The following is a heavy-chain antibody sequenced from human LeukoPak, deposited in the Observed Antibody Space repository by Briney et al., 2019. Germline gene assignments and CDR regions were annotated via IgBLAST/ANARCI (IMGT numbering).Heavy chain of an antibody. CDR1: GYTSTSYY. V-gene: IGHV1-46*01. D-gene: IGHD1-26*01. CDR2: INPSGGST. J-gene: IGHJ4*02. CDR3: ARGILLSDVGAPHGSFDY. Sequence: ASVKVSCKASGYTSTSYYMHWVRQAPGQGLEWMGIINPSGGSTSYAQKFQGRVTMTRDTSTSTVYMELSSLRSEDTAVYYCARGILLSDVGAPHGSFDYWGQGTLVTVSS.